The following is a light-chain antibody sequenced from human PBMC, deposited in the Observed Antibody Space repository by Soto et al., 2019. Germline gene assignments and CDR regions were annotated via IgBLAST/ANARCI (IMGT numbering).Light chain of an antibody. CDR1: QSLLHSDGYNY. V-gene: IGKV2-28*01. Sequence: DIVVTQSPLSLPVTPGEPASISCRSSQSLLHSDGYNYLDWYLQKPGQSPQLLIQLGSMRASGVPDRFSGSGLGTDFTLKISRVEAEDVGFYYCMQVLQIPVTFGPGTKVDI. J-gene: IGKJ3*01. CDR2: LGS. CDR3: MQVLQIPVT.